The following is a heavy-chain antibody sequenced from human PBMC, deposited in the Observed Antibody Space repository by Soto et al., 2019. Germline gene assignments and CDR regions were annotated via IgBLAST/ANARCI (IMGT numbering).Heavy chain of an antibody. CDR1: GYTFTGYY. V-gene: IGHV1-2*02. D-gene: IGHD2-2*01. J-gene: IGHJ4*01. CDR3: ARDRGYFSTYRFLNFDH. CDR2: INPKSGGT. Sequence: GASVKVSCKAAGYTFTGYYMHWVRQAPGQGLEWMGWINPKSGGTNYAQKFQGRVTMTRDTSISTAYMELSRLRSDDTAVYYCARDRGYFSTYRFLNFDHWGHGTLVTVSS.